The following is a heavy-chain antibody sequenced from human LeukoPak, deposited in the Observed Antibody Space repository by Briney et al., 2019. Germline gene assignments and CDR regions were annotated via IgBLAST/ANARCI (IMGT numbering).Heavy chain of an antibody. CDR1: GYTFTSYY. CDR2: INPSGGST. D-gene: IGHD6-19*01. V-gene: IGHV1-46*01. J-gene: IGHJ4*02. CDR3: ARDPYPSTAVAGSIDY. Sequence: ASVKVSCKASGYTFTSYYMHWVRQAPGQGLEWMGIINPSGGSTSYAQKFQGRVTMTRDTSTSTVYMELSSLRSEDTAVYYCARDPYPSTAVAGSIDYWGQGTLVTVSS.